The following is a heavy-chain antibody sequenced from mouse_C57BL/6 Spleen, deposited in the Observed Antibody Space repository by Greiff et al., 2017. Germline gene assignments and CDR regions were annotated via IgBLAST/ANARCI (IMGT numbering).Heavy chain of an antibody. J-gene: IGHJ3*01. CDR3: AEDDYDEGFAY. D-gene: IGHD2-4*01. CDR2: IHPNSGST. Sequence: VQLQQPGAELVKPGASVKLSCKASGYTFTSYWMHWVKQRPGQGLEWIGMIHPNSGSTNYNEKFKSKATLTVDKSSSTAYMQLSSLTSEDSAVYYCAEDDYDEGFAYWGQGTLVTVSA. V-gene: IGHV1-64*01. CDR1: GYTFTSYW.